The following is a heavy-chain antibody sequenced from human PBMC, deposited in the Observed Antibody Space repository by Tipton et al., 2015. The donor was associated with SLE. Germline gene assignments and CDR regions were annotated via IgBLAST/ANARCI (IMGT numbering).Heavy chain of an antibody. CDR3: ARKRGDRVGLDY. CDR2: INHSGST. J-gene: IGHJ4*02. Sequence: TLSLTCGVYGGSFSGYYWSWIRQPPGKGLEWIGDINHSGSTSYEPSLKSRVTISVDTSKNQFSLNLRSVTAADTAVYYCARKRGDRVGLDYWGQGTLVTVSS. D-gene: IGHD3-10*01. V-gene: IGHV4-34*01. CDR1: GGSFSGYY.